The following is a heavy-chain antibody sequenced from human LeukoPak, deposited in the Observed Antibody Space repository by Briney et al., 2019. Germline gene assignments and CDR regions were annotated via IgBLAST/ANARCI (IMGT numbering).Heavy chain of an antibody. J-gene: IGHJ6*03. Sequence: GASVKVSCKASGYTFTSYFMHWVRQAPGQGLEWMGLINPRGGTTNFPQKFQGRVTMTTDTSTSTAYMELRSLRSDDTAVYYCARDASWYSSSWYYYYYYMDAWGKGTTVTISS. CDR3: ARDASWYSSSWYYYYYYMDA. V-gene: IGHV1-46*01. D-gene: IGHD6-13*01. CDR1: GYTFTSYF. CDR2: INPRGGTT.